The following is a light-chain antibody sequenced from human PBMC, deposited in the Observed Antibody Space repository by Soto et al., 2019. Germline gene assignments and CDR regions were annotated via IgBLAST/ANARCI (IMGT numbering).Light chain of an antibody. CDR3: QQYERWSPVT. CDR1: QNIGRN. Sequence: EIVLTQSPATLSLSPGERGTLSCRASQNIGRNLAWYQQKPGQAPRLLIFRASTSAPGIPARFTGGGSGAEFSLTINSLQSEDFAVYYCQQYERWSPVTFGGGTKVEIK. CDR2: RAS. J-gene: IGKJ4*01. V-gene: IGKV3-15*01.